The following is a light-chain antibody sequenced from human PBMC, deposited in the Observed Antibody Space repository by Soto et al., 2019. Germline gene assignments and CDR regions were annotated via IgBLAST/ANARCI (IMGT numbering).Light chain of an antibody. CDR3: QQYKDSMWT. CDR2: DVS. V-gene: IGKV1-5*01. Sequence: IQMAQAPSTLSSAVVERFTITFLASQTVERWLAWYQQKPGKAPNLLISDVSSLESGVPSRFSGSGSATEFTLTISGLQPDDFATYYCQQYKDSMWTFGQGTKVDI. CDR1: QTVERW. J-gene: IGKJ1*01.